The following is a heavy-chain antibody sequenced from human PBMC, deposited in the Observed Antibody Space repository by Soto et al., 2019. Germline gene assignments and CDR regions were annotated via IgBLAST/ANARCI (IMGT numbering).Heavy chain of an antibody. J-gene: IGHJ4*02. D-gene: IGHD3-10*01. V-gene: IGHV4-39*01. CDR3: AKTSITMVRGVFYYFDY. CDR1: GGSISSSSYY. CDR2: IYYSGST. Sequence: SETLSLTCTVSGGSISSSSYYWGWIRQPPGKGLEWIGSIYYSGSTYYNPSLKSRVTISVDTSKNQFSLKLSSVTAADTAVYYCAKTSITMVRGVFYYFDYWGQGTLVTVSS.